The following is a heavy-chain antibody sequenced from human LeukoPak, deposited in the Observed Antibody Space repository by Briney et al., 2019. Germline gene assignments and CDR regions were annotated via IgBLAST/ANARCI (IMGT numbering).Heavy chain of an antibody. V-gene: IGHV1-2*02. Sequence: GASVKVSCKASRYTFTGYYMHWVGQAPGQGLEWMGWINPNSGDTKYAQKFQGRVTMTKDTSITTAYMELSSLRCDDMARYCCARLRRSGWYIGDWGQGTLVTVSS. CDR2: INPNSGDT. CDR3: ARLRRSGWYIGD. D-gene: IGHD6-19*01. CDR1: RYTFTGYY. J-gene: IGHJ4*02.